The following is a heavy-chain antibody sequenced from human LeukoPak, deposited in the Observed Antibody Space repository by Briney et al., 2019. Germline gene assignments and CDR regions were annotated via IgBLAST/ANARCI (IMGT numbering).Heavy chain of an antibody. CDR2: IWYDGSNK. D-gene: IGHD2-15*01. J-gene: IGHJ6*02. V-gene: IGHV3-33*01. Sequence: GGSLRLSCAASGFTFSSYGMHWVRQAPGKGLEWVAVIWYDGSNKYYADSVKGRFTISRDNSKKALYLQMNSLRAEDTAVYYCARDQYFAVTATPLYYYYGMDVWGQGTTVTVSS. CDR3: ARDQYFAVTATPLYYYYGMDV. CDR1: GFTFSSYG.